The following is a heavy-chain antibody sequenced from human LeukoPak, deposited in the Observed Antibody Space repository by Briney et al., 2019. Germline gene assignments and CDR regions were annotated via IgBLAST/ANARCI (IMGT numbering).Heavy chain of an antibody. V-gene: IGHV3-11*06. CDR3: ARDRSDYKRGRDFDY. D-gene: IGHD3-16*01. CDR2: ISSSSSYI. CDR1: GFTFSDYY. Sequence: PGGSLRLSCAASGFTFSDYYMSWIRQAPGKGLEWVSSISSSSSYIYYADSVKGRFTISRDNAKNSLYLQMNSLRAEDTAVYYCARDRSDYKRGRDFDYWGQGTLVTVSS. J-gene: IGHJ4*02.